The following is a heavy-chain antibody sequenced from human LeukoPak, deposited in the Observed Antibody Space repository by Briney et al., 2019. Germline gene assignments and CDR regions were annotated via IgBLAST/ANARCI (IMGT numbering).Heavy chain of an antibody. CDR2: IIPIFGTA. J-gene: IGHJ4*02. Sequence: SVKVSCKASGYTFRDYYIHWVRQAPGQGLEWMGRIIPIFGTANYAQKFQGRVTITTDESTSTAYMELSSLRSEDTAVYYCATGYSSSWADYWGQGTLVTVSS. CDR3: ATGYSSSWADY. CDR1: GYTFRDYY. V-gene: IGHV1-69*05. D-gene: IGHD6-13*01.